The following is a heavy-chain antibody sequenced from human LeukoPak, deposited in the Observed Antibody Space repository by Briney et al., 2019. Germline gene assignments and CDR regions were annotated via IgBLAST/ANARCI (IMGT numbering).Heavy chain of an antibody. V-gene: IGHV4-39*01. CDR1: GDSISSSSYY. CDR2: IYYSGST. J-gene: IGHJ4*02. D-gene: IGHD3-22*01. CDR3: ARQWVSDYYDNSGYYAIDY. Sequence: SETLSLTCTVSGDSISSSSYYWGWIRQPPGRGLEWIGTIYYSGSTYYNPSLKSRVTTSVDTSKNQFSLNLISVAAADTAVYYCARQWVSDYYDNSGYYAIDYWGQGTLVTVSS.